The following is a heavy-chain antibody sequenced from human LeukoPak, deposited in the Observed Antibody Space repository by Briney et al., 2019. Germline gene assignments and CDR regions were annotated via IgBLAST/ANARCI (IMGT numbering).Heavy chain of an antibody. CDR3: ARQYYYGSGSYYTSDYYYGMQA. CDR1: GGSISSYY. J-gene: IGHJ6*02. V-gene: IGHV4-59*08. D-gene: IGHD3-10*01. Sequence: SETLSLTCTVSGGSISSYYWSRIRQPPGKGLEWIGYIYYSGSTNYNPSLKSRVTISVDTSKNQFSLKLSSVTAADTAVYYCARQYYYGSGSYYTSDYYYGMQAWGQGTTVTVSS. CDR2: IYYSGST.